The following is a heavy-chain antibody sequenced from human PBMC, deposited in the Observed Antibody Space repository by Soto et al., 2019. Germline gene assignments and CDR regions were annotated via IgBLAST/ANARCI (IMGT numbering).Heavy chain of an antibody. J-gene: IGHJ5*02. CDR3: AHSLIGYYYDSSGSNWFDP. CDR1: GFSLSTSGVG. Sequence: SGPTLVNPTQTLTLTCTFSGFSLSTSGVGVGWIRQPPGKALEWLALIYWDDDKRYSPSLKSRLTITKDTSKNQVVLTMTNMDPVDTATYYCAHSLIGYYYDSSGSNWFDPWGQGTLVTVCS. V-gene: IGHV2-5*02. D-gene: IGHD3-22*01. CDR2: IYWDDDK.